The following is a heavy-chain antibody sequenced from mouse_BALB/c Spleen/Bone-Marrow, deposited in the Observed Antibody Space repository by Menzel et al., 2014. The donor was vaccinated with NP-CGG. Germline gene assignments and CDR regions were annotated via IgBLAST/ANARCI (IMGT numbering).Heavy chain of an antibody. CDR1: GNTFTSYV. Sequence: VHVNQSGPELVQPGASVKMSCKASGNTFTSYVMHWVKQKPGQGLEWIGYFNPYNDGTKYNEKFKGKATLTSDKSSSTAHMELSSLTSEDSAVYYCTRGATPDYWGQGTTLTVSS. CDR2: FNPYNDGT. V-gene: IGHV1-14*01. J-gene: IGHJ2*01. D-gene: IGHD3-1*01. CDR3: TRGATPDY.